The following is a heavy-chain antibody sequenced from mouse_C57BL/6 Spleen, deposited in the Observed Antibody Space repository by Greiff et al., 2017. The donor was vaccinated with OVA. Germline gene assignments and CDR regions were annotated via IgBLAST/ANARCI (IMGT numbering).Heavy chain of an antibody. CDR3: TRAYGYDRAMDY. CDR2: ISSGGDYI. CDR1: GFTFSSYA. J-gene: IGHJ4*01. V-gene: IGHV5-9-1*02. D-gene: IGHD2-2*01. Sequence: EVQLVESGEGLVKPGGSLKLSCAASGFTFSSYAMSWVRQTPEKRLEWVAYISSGGDYIYYADTVKGRFTISRDNARNTLYLQMSSLKSEDTAMYYCTRAYGYDRAMDYWGQGTSVTVSS.